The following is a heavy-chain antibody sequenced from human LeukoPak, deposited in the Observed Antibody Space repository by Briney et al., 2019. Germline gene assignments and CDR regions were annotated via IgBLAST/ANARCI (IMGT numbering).Heavy chain of an antibody. J-gene: IGHJ4*02. Sequence: SVKASCKASGGTFSSYAISWVRHAPGQGLEWMGRIISILGIANYAQKFQGRVTITADKSTSTAYMELSSLRSEDTAVYYCARDGGDYGDYAHFDYWGQGTLVTVSS. V-gene: IGHV1-69*04. CDR3: ARDGGDYGDYAHFDY. D-gene: IGHD4-17*01. CDR1: GGTFSSYA. CDR2: IISILGIA.